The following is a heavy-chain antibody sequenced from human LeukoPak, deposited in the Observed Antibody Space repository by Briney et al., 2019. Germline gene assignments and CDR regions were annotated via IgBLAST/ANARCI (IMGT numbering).Heavy chain of an antibody. CDR2: ISSDSGTR. CDR1: GLTFSTYS. D-gene: IGHD1-14*01. Sequence: GSLRLSCGASGLTFSTYSMNWVRQAPGKGLEWVSYISSDSGTRYYADSVKGRFTISRDNAKNSLYLQMNSLRAEDTAVYYCARAAQPGFDPWGQGTPVTVSS. CDR3: ARAAQPGFDP. V-gene: IGHV3-48*01. J-gene: IGHJ5*02.